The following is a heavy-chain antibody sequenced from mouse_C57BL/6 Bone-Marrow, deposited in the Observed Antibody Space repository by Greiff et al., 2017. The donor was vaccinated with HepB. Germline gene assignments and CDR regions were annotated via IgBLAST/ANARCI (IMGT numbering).Heavy chain of an antibody. J-gene: IGHJ3*01. V-gene: IGHV10-3*01. CDR2: IRSKSSNYAT. CDR1: GFTFNTYA. D-gene: IGHD1-1*01. Sequence: EVKLVESGGGLVQPKGSLKLSCAASGFTFNTYAMHWVRQAPGKGLEWVARIRSKSSNYATYYADSVKDRFTISRDDSQSMLYLQMNNLKTEDTAMYYCVRERGYGSRDWFAYWGQGTLVTVSA. CDR3: VRERGYGSRDWFAY.